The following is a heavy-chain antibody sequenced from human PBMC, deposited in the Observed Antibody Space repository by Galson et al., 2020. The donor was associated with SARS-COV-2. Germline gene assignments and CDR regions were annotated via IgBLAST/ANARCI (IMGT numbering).Heavy chain of an antibody. CDR3: ARGSGSSGGAYDI. J-gene: IGHJ3*02. Sequence: SETLSLTCSVSGGSISTYYWAWIRQPPGKGLEWIATIRYDGHTSYTPSLRSRVTISSDTSKNDFSLKLNSVTAADTALFYCARGSGSSGGAYDIWGQGTMVTVSS. CDR2: IRYDGHT. CDR1: GGSISTYY. D-gene: IGHD3-10*01. V-gene: IGHV4-39*07.